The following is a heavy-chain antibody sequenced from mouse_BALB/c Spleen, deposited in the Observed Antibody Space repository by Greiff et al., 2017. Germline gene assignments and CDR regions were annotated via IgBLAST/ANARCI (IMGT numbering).Heavy chain of an antibody. Sequence: EVQRVESGGGLVQPGGSRKLSCAASGFTFSSFGMHWVRQAPEKGLEWVAYISSGSSTIYYADTVKGRFTISRDNPKNTLFLQMTSLRSEDTAMYYCARPLLRLFYAMDYWGQGTSVTVSS. CDR3: ARPLLRLFYAMDY. CDR1: GFTFSSFG. J-gene: IGHJ4*01. CDR2: ISSGSSTI. D-gene: IGHD1-2*01. V-gene: IGHV5-17*02.